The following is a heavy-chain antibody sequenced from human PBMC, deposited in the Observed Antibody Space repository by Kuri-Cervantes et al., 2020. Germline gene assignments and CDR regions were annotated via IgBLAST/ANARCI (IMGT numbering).Heavy chain of an antibody. CDR2: ISNDGTNK. Sequence: GESLKISCEASGFTFSSYAMHWVRQAPGKGLEWVAVISNDGTNKYYADSVKGRFTISRDNSKNTLYLQMNSLRAEDTAVYYCARAAYSGYDLGAGYWGQGTLVTVSS. CDR1: GFTFSSYA. J-gene: IGHJ4*02. D-gene: IGHD5-12*01. CDR3: ARAAYSGYDLGAGY. V-gene: IGHV3-30-3*01.